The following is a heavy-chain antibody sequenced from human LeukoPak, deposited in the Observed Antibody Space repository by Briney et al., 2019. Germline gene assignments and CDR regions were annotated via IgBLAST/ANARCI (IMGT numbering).Heavy chain of an antibody. V-gene: IGHV3-74*01. CDR3: AREVGAIDF. CDR2: ISTDGSIT. D-gene: IGHD1-26*01. J-gene: IGHJ4*02. CDR1: GFTFSSFW. Sequence: GGSLRLSCAASGFTFSSFWMHWVRQTPGKGLVWVSRISTDGSITNYADSVRGRFTISRDNAKNTLYLQMNSLRDEDTGVYYCAREVGAIDFWGQGTLVTVSS.